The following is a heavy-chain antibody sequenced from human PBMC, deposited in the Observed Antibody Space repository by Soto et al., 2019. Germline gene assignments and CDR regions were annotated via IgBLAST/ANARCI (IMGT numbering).Heavy chain of an antibody. D-gene: IGHD6-6*01. V-gene: IGHV4-61*01. J-gene: IGHJ5*02. CDR3: ARPTGGIAARRLDGWFDP. Sequence: LETLSLTCTVSGASVSSASYYWSWIRQPPGKGLEWIGYIYYSGRTDYNPSLKSRVTISLDTSKNQFSLKLSSVTAADTAVYYCARPTGGIAARRLDGWFDPWGQGTLVTVSS. CDR1: GASVSSASYY. CDR2: IYYSGRT.